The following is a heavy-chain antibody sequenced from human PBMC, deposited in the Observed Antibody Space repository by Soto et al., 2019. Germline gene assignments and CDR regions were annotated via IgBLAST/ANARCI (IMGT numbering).Heavy chain of an antibody. V-gene: IGHV3-23*01. CDR2: ISGDGSST. D-gene: IGHD3-22*01. CDR1: GFTFSSYA. J-gene: IGHJ3*02. Sequence: GGSLRLSCAASGFTFSSYAMSWVRQAPGKGLEWVSAISGDGSSTYYADSVKGRFTISRDNAKNSLYLQMNSLRAEDTAVYYCARDFDYYDSSDGAFDIWGQGTMVTVSS. CDR3: ARDFDYYDSSDGAFDI.